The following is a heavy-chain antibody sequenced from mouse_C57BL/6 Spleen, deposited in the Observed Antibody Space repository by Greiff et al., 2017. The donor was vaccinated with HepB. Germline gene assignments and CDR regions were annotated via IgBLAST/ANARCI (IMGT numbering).Heavy chain of an antibody. Sequence: VQLKESGPELVKPGASVKISCKASGYSFTDYKMNWVKQSNGKSLEWIGVINPNYGTTSYNQKFKGKATLTVDQSSSTAYMQLNSLTSEDSAFYYCARERKDYYGSSYRYYAMDYWGQGTSVTVSS. CDR3: ARERKDYYGSSYRYYAMDY. V-gene: IGHV1-39*01. CDR1: GYSFTDYK. CDR2: INPNYGTT. J-gene: IGHJ4*01. D-gene: IGHD1-1*01.